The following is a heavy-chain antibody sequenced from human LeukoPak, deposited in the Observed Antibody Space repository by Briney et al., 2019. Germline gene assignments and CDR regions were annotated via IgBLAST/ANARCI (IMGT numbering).Heavy chain of an antibody. CDR2: ISGTGATT. D-gene: IGHD5-18*01. CDR3: AKDRGALVDTGTLNY. Sequence: GGSLRLSCAASGFTFSSYALSWVRQVPGMGLEWVSSISGTGATTYYADSVKGRFSISRDKSKNTLYLQMNSLRVEDTAVYYCAKDRGALVDTGTLNYWGQGTLVTVSS. CDR1: GFTFSSYA. J-gene: IGHJ4*02. V-gene: IGHV3-23*01.